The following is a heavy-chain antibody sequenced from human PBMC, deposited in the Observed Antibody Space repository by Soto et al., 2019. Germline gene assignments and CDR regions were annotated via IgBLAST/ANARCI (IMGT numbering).Heavy chain of an antibody. D-gene: IGHD1-26*01. CDR2: IYYSGST. CDR1: GGSISSYY. Sequence: SETLSLTCAVSGGSISSYYWSWIRQPPGKGLEWIGYIYYSGSTNYNPSLKSRVTISVDTSKNQFSLKLSSVTAADTAVYYCARELTSYSFDYWGQGTLVTVSS. CDR3: ARELTSYSFDY. V-gene: IGHV4-59*12. J-gene: IGHJ4*02.